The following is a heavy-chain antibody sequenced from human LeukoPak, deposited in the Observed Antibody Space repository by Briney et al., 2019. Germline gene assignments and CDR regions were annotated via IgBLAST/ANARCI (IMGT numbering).Heavy chain of an antibody. V-gene: IGHV4-34*01. J-gene: IGHJ3*02. CDR2: INHSESR. CDR1: GGSFNVYY. D-gene: IGHD2-21*02. CDR3: AREEGVVTAYLPRRGAFDI. Sequence: SETLSLTCSIYGGSFNVYYWSWMRQPPGKGLEWIGEINHSESRNYNPSLKSRVTISIDVSKRQLTLKLSSVTAADTGVYYCAREEGVVTAYLPRRGAFDIWGQGTMVTVSS.